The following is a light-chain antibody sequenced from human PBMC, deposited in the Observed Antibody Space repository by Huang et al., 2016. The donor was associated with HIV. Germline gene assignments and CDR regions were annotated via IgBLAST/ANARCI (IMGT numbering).Light chain of an antibody. Sequence: EIVMTQSPATLSVSPGGGATLSCRASQNVRSNLAWYQQTPGQAPRPRIYDTSTRASGVPARFSGSGSGTEFTFTISGLQSEDFAVYYCQQYDNWPPGLTFGGGTKVEI. J-gene: IGKJ4*01. CDR3: QQYDNWPPGLT. CDR2: DTS. V-gene: IGKV3D-15*01. CDR1: QNVRSN.